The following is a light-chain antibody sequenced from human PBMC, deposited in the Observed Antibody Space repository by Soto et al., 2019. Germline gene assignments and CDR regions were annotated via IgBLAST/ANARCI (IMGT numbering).Light chain of an antibody. CDR2: VNR. V-gene: IGLV1-40*01. CDR3: QSYDRSLAV. Sequence: QSVLTQPPSVSGAPGQRVTISCTGSSSNIGSHYDVNWYQQLPGRAPKLLIFVNRNRPSGVPDRFSASKSGTSASLVITGLQAEDEADYYCQSYDRSLAVFGGGTQLTVL. CDR1: SSNIGSHYD. J-gene: IGLJ2*01.